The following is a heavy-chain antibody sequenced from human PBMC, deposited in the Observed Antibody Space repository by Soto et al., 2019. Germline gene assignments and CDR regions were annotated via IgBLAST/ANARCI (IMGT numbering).Heavy chain of an antibody. V-gene: IGHV5-51*01. CDR1: GYSFTSYW. J-gene: IGHJ6*02. CDR2: IYPGDSDT. CDR3: ARQNYYGSGSTARLYYGMDV. Sequence: GESLKISCKGSGYSFTSYWIGWVRQMPGKGLEWMGIIYPGDSDTRYSPSFQGQVTISADKSISTAYLQWSSLKASDTAMYYCARQNYYGSGSTARLYYGMDVWGQGTTITVSS. D-gene: IGHD3-10*01.